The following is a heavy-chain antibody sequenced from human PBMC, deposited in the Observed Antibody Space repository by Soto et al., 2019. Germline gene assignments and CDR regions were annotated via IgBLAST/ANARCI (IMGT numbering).Heavy chain of an antibody. V-gene: IGHV4-61*08. D-gene: IGHD3-9*01. CDR3: AARYGVYFDY. CDR2: IYYGGTT. CDR1: GGSISSGGYS. Sequence: PSETLSLTCAVSGGSISSGGYSWSWIRQPPGKGLEWVGYIYYGGTTSYNPSLQSRVTILLETSKSQFSLRLTSVTAADTAVYYCAARYGVYFDYWGQGTLVTVSS. J-gene: IGHJ4*02.